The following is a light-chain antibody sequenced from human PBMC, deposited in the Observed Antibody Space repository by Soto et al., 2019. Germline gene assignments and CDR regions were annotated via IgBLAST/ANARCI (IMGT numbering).Light chain of an antibody. Sequence: QSALTQPASVPGSPGQSITISCTGTSSDVGGYNYVSWYQQHPGKAPKLMIYDVSNRPSGVSNRFSGSKSGNTASLTISGLQAEDEADYYCSSYTSSSTLGGVFGGGTKLTVL. CDR2: DVS. CDR1: SSDVGGYNY. CDR3: SSYTSSSTLGGV. J-gene: IGLJ2*01. V-gene: IGLV2-14*01.